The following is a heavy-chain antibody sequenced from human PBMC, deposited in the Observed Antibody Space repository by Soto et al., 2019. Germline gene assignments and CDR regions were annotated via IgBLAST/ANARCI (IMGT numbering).Heavy chain of an antibody. CDR3: AGIMITCPI. CDR2: ISSSGSTI. Sequence: XXSLRLSCAASGFTFSDYYMRWIPQAPGKGLEWVSYISSSGSTIYYADSVKGRFTISRDNAKNSLYLQMSSLRAEDTAVYYCAGIMITCPIWGQGTMVTVSS. J-gene: IGHJ3*02. V-gene: IGHV3-11*01. D-gene: IGHD3-16*01. CDR1: GFTFSDYY.